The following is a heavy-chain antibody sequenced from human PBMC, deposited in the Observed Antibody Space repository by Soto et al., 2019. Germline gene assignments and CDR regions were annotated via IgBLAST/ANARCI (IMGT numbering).Heavy chain of an antibody. CDR2: IYYSGST. CDR1: GGSISSGDYY. J-gene: IGHJ4*02. D-gene: IGHD3-22*01. V-gene: IGHV4-30-4*01. CDR3: ASEYYYDSSGYSHMSGY. Sequence: SETLSLTCTVSGGSISSGDYYWSWIRQPPGKGLEWIGYIYYSGSTYYNPSLKSRVTISVDTSKNQFSLKLSSVTAADTAVYYCASEYYYDSSGYSHMSGYWGQGTLVTVSS.